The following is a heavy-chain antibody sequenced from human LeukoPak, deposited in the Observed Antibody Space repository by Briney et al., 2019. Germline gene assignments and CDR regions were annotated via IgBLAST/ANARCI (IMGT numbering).Heavy chain of an antibody. D-gene: IGHD2-21*01. CDR2: INYSGNS. V-gene: IGHV4-59*08. CDR1: GDSISTDH. Sequence: SETLSPTCIVSGDSISTDHWSWLRQSPGKGLEWIGYINYSGNSEYTPSLKSRVTISVDRSKNQVSLKMRCVTAAGTAVYYCARLDCISDTCYNYWALGALVTVSS. CDR3: ARLDCISDTCYNY. J-gene: IGHJ4*02.